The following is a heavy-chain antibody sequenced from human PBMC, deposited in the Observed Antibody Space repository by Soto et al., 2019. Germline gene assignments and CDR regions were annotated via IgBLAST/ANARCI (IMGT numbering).Heavy chain of an antibody. CDR2: ISGYNGKT. D-gene: IGHD5-18*01. V-gene: IGHV1-18*01. CDR1: GYTFTTYG. J-gene: IGHJ6*02. Sequence: QIQLVQSGPEVKKPGASVKVSCKASGYTFTTYGISWVRLAPGQGLEWMGWISGYNGKTNYGQKFRGRVTITTDTSTSAAYMELRSLTSDDTAIYYCARDVRKQLWVEGLNAMDVWGQGTTVTVSS. CDR3: ARDVRKQLWVEGLNAMDV.